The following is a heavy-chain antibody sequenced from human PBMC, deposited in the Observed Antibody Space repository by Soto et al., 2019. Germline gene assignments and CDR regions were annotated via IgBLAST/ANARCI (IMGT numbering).Heavy chain of an antibody. V-gene: IGHV3-23*01. CDR2: ISGSGGST. Sequence: GESLKISCAASGFTFSSYAMSWVRQAPGKGLEWVSAISGSGGSTYYADSVKGRFTISRDNSKNTLYLQMNSLRAEDTAVYYCAKEDVVVVPAATFDYWGQGTLVTVSS. CDR3: AKEDVVVVPAATFDY. D-gene: IGHD2-2*01. CDR1: GFTFSSYA. J-gene: IGHJ4*02.